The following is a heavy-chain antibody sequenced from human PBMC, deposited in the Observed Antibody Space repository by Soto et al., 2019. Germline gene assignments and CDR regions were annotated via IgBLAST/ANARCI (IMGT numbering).Heavy chain of an antibody. CDR2: IYYSGST. D-gene: IGHD3-9*01. CDR3: AGGYDILTGYYYYFDY. CDR1: GGSISSGGYY. Sequence: SETLSLTCTVSGGSISSGGYYWSWIRQHPGKGLEWIEYIYYSGSTYYNPSLKSRVTISVDTSKNQFSLKLSSVTAADTAVYYCAGGYDILTGYYYYFDYWGQGTLVTVSS. J-gene: IGHJ4*02. V-gene: IGHV4-31*03.